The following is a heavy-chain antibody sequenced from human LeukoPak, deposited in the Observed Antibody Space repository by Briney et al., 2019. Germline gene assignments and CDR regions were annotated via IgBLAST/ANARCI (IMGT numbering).Heavy chain of an antibody. D-gene: IGHD6-13*01. CDR1: GYTLTELS. J-gene: IGHJ6*03. CDR3: ATDSWRSGAAAVPSNYYYYMDV. V-gene: IGHV1-24*01. Sequence: ASVKVSCNVSGYTLTELSMHWVRQAPGKGLEWMGGFDPEDGETIYAQKFQGRVTMTEDTSTDTAYMELSSLRSEDTAVYYCATDSWRSGAAAVPSNYYYYMDVWGKGTTVTVSS. CDR2: FDPEDGET.